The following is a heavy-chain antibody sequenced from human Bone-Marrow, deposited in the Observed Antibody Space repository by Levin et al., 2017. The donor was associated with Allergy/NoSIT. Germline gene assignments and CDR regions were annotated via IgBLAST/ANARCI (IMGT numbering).Heavy chain of an antibody. CDR1: GFIYTNAW. CDR3: ARGIIGDVRVAHKEAFDI. J-gene: IGHJ3*02. Sequence: GESLKISCAASGFIYTNAWMSWVRQAPGKGLEWVSSIISSGSDMYYVDSVKGRFTISRDNAKNSLTLQMNSLRAEDTAVYYCARGIIGDVRVAHKEAFDIWGQGTMVSVSS. D-gene: IGHD2-8*02. CDR2: IISSGSDM. V-gene: IGHV3-21*01.